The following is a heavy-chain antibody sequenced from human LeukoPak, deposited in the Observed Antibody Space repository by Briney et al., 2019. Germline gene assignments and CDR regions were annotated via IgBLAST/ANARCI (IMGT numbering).Heavy chain of an antibody. CDR2: INHSGST. J-gene: IGHJ4*02. Sequence: SETLSLTCAVYGGSFSGYYWSWIRQPPGKGLEWIGEINHSGSTNYNLSLKSRVTISVDTSKNQFSPKLSSVTAADTAVYYCARFIGYCSGGSCDFDYWGQGTLVAVSS. CDR3: ARFIGYCSGGSCDFDY. V-gene: IGHV4-34*01. D-gene: IGHD2-15*01. CDR1: GGSFSGYY.